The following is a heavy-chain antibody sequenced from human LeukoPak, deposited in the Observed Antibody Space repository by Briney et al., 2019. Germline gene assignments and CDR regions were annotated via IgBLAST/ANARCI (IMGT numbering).Heavy chain of an antibody. J-gene: IGHJ5*02. V-gene: IGHV3-74*01. CDR2: INSDGINT. CDR3: ARDLGQYYDTSDNWFDP. D-gene: IGHD3-22*01. Sequence: GGSLRLSCAASGFTFSNYWMHWVRQAPGKGLVWVSRINSDGINTSYADSVKGRFTISRDNTKNTLNLQMNSLRAEDTAVYYCARDLGQYYDTSDNWFDPWGQGTLVTVSS. CDR1: GFTFSNYW.